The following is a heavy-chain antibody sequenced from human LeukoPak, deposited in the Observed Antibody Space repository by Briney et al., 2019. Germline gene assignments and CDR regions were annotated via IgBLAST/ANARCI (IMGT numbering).Heavy chain of an antibody. Sequence: SSETLSLTCAVYGGSFSGYYWSWIRQPPGKGLEWIGEINHSGSTNYNPSLKSRVTMSVDTSKNQFSLKLSSVTAADTAVYYCATQLRPVDYYYYMDVWGKGTTVTVSS. V-gene: IGHV4-34*01. J-gene: IGHJ6*03. D-gene: IGHD2-2*01. CDR3: ATQLRPVDYYYYMDV. CDR2: INHSGST. CDR1: GGSFSGYY.